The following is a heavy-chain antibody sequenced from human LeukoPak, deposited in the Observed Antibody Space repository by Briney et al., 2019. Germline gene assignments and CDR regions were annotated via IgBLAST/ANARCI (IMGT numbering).Heavy chain of an antibody. CDR1: GGSISSSSYY. V-gene: IGHV4-39*01. J-gene: IGHJ5*02. Sequence: SETLSLTCTVSGGSISSSSYYWGWIRQPPGTGLEWIGSIYYSGSTYYNPSLKSRVTISVDTSKNQFSLKLSSVTAADTAVYYCARQITMVRGVTVTDWFDPWGQGTLVTVSS. CDR2: IYYSGST. CDR3: ARQITMVRGVTVTDWFDP. D-gene: IGHD3-10*01.